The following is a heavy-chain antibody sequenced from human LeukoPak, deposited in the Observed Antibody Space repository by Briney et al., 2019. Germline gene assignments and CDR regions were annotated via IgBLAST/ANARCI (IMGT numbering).Heavy chain of an antibody. CDR2: MNPSGST. V-gene: IGHV4-34*01. D-gene: IGHD3-22*01. CDR3: ARGRQDVTMMVVVMAGVSYYLDV. Sequence: SETLSLTCAVYGGSFSGYYWTWIRQTPGKGLEWIGEMNPSGSTNYNPSLKSRVTISVDTSKNQFSLNLSSVTAADTAVYYCARGRQDVTMMVVVMAGVSYYLDVWGKGTTVTVS. CDR1: GGSFSGYY. J-gene: IGHJ6*03.